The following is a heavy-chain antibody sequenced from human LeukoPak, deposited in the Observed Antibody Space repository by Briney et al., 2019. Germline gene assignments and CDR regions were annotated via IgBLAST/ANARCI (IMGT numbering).Heavy chain of an antibody. V-gene: IGHV1-8*03. CDR1: GYTFTSYD. Sequence: ASVKVSCKASGYTFTSYDINWVRQATGQGLEWMGWMNPNSGNTGYAQKFQGRVTITRNTSISTAYMELSSLRSEDTAVYYCARGESSSSWYYYYYYMDVWGKGATVTVSS. CDR3: ARGESSSSWYYYYYYMDV. D-gene: IGHD6-13*01. CDR2: MNPNSGNT. J-gene: IGHJ6*03.